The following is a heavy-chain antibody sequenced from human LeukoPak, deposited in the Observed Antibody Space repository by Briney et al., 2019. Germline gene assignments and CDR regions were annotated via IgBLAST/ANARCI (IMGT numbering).Heavy chain of an antibody. V-gene: IGHV1-18*01. CDR2: ISAYNGNT. J-gene: IGHJ6*03. D-gene: IGHD2-2*01. CDR3: ARCAMGKNLNAYYYYYYMDV. Sequence: GASVKVSCKASGYTFTSYGISWVRQAPGQGLEWMGWISAYNGNTNYAQKLQGRVTMTTDTSTSTAYMELRSLKSDDTAVYYCARCAMGKNLNAYYYYYYMDVWGKGTTVTVSS. CDR1: GYTFTSYG.